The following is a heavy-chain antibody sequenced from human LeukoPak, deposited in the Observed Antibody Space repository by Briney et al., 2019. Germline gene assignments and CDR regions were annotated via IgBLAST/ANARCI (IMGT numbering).Heavy chain of an antibody. J-gene: IGHJ3*02. CDR1: GGSISSYY. V-gene: IGHV4-59*08. CDR3: ARRPMADAFDI. Sequence: ASETLSLTCTVSGGSISSYYWSWIRQPPGKGLEWIGYIYYSGSTNYNPSLRSRVTISVDTSKNQFSLKMSSVTAADTAVYYCARRPMADAFDIWGQGTMVTVSS. CDR2: IYYSGST. D-gene: IGHD5-24*01.